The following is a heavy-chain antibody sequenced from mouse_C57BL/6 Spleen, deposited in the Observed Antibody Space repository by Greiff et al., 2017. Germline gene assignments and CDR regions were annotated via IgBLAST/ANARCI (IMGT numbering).Heavy chain of an antibody. D-gene: IGHD1-1*01. J-gene: IGHJ2*01. Sequence: VQLQQPGAELVMPGASVKLSCKASGYTFTSYWMHWVKQRPGQGLEWIGEIDPSDSYTNYNQKFKGKSTLTVDKSSSTAYMQLSSLTSEDSAVYYCARSVYYYGSSFDYWGQGTTLTVSS. CDR1: GYTFTSYW. CDR3: ARSVYYYGSSFDY. CDR2: IDPSDSYT. V-gene: IGHV1-69*01.